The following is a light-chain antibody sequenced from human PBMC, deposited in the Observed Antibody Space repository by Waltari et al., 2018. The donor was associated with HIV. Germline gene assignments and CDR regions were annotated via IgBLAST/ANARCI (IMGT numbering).Light chain of an antibody. CDR2: SNN. CDR1: SSNIGSNT. J-gene: IGLJ3*02. CDR3: AAWDDRLNGWV. V-gene: IGLV1-44*01. Sequence: QSVLTQPPSASGTPGQRVTISCSGSSSNIGSNTVNWYQQPPGTAPKLLIYSNNQRPSGVPDRFSGSKSGTSASLAISGLQSEDEADYYCAAWDDRLNGWVFGGGTKLTVL.